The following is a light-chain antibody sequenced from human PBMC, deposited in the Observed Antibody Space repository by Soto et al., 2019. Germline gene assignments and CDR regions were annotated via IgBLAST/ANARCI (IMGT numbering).Light chain of an antibody. J-gene: IGLJ1*01. Sequence: QSVLTQPPSVSEAPRQRVTISCSGSNSNIGKNAVTWYQQFPGKAPKLLIYYYDLLIPGVSDLFSGSKSGTSASLAISGLQSEDEADYYCAAWYDGLDGYVFGTGTKVTVL. CDR3: AAWYDGLDGYV. CDR1: NSNIGKNA. CDR2: YYD. V-gene: IGLV1-36*01.